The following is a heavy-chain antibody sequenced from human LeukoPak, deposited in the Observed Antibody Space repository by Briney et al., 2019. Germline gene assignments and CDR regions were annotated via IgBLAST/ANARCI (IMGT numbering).Heavy chain of an antibody. V-gene: IGHV3-11*01. CDR1: GFTFSDYY. Sequence: GGSLRLSCAASGFTFSDYYMRWIRQAPGKGLEWVSYISSSGSTMYYADSVKGRFTISRDNAKNSLYLQMNSLRAEDTAVYYCARYGDYDTFDYWGQGTLVTVSS. J-gene: IGHJ4*02. D-gene: IGHD4-17*01. CDR3: ARYGDYDTFDY. CDR2: ISSSGSTM.